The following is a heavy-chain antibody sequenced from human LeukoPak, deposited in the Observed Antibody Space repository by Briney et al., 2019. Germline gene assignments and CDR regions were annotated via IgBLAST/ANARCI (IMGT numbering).Heavy chain of an antibody. CDR1: GGSISSYY. CDR3: ASRLGGDDYYDSSGYSDY. D-gene: IGHD3-22*01. CDR2: IYYSGST. J-gene: IGHJ4*02. Sequence: PSETLSLTCTVSGGSISSYYWSWIRQPPGKGLEWIGYIYYSGSTNYNPSLKSRVTISVDTSKNQFSLKLSSVTAADTAVYYCASRLGGDDYYDSSGYSDYWGQGTLVTVSS. V-gene: IGHV4-59*12.